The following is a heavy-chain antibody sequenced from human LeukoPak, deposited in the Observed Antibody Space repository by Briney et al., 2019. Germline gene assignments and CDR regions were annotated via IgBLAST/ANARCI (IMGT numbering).Heavy chain of an antibody. CDR3: TIGGGGSFDY. Sequence: TGGSLRLSCAASGFTFSSYGMHWVRQAPGKGLEWVAVISYDGSNKYYADSVKGRFTISRDNSKNTLYLQMNSLRAEDTAVYYRTIGGGGSFDYWGQGTLVTVSS. CDR2: ISYDGSNK. V-gene: IGHV3-30*03. D-gene: IGHD2-21*01. CDR1: GFTFSSYG. J-gene: IGHJ4*02.